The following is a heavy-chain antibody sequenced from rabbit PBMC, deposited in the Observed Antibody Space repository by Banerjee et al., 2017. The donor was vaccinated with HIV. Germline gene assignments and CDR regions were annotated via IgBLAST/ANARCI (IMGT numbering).Heavy chain of an antibody. CDR2: INSNTGNT. Sequence: QSLEESGGDLVKPGASLTLTCTASGFSFSNKYVMCWVRQAPGKGLEWIACINSNTGNTVYASWAKGPFTISKTSSTTVTLQMTSLTAADTATYFCARSPDNYYYGSDLWGPGTLVTVS. CDR1: GFSFSNKYV. J-gene: IGHJ4*01. V-gene: IGHV1S40*01. D-gene: IGHD5-1*01. CDR3: ARSPDNYYYGSDL.